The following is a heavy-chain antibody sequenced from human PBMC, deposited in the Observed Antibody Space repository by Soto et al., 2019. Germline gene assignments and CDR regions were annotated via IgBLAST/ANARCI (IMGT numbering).Heavy chain of an antibody. CDR3: AVYGDYADWHAFSL. CDR2: MNPNSGNT. J-gene: IGHJ3*01. V-gene: IGHV1-8*01. D-gene: IGHD4-17*01. CDR1: GYTFTSYD. Sequence: QVQLVQSGAEVKKPGASVKVSCKASGYTFTSYDINWVRQATGQGLEWMGWMNPNSGNTGYAQKFQGRVTMTRNTSRGTAYMELSRLSSEATAVYYCAVYGDYADWHAFSLWGQGRMVTVSS.